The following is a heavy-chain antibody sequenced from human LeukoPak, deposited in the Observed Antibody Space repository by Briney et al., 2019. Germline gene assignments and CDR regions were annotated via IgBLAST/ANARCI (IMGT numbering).Heavy chain of an antibody. V-gene: IGHV3-48*02. CDR2: ISSNSKTI. D-gene: IGHD7-27*01. CDR3: ARQALIGADAFDT. J-gene: IGHJ3*02. CDR1: GFTFSTYA. Sequence: HPGGSLRLSCAASGFTFSTYAMNWVRQAPGKGLEWVSYISSNSKTIYYADSLKGRFTISRDNARKSLHLQMNSLRDEDTAVYYCARQALIGADAFDTWGQGTMVTVSS.